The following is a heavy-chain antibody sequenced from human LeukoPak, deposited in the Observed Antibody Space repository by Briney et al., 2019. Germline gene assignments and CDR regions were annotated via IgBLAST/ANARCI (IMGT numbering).Heavy chain of an antibody. Sequence: SETLSLTCADAGGSISSSNWWGWVRQPPGKGLEWIGEIYHSGSTNYNPSLKSRVTISADTSKNQFSLKLTSVTAADTAVYYCANPARDFADSGAITWWGQGTLVTVSS. V-gene: IGHV4-4*02. D-gene: IGHD4-17*01. CDR1: GGSISSSNW. CDR2: IYHSGST. J-gene: IGHJ4*02. CDR3: ANPARDFADSGAITW.